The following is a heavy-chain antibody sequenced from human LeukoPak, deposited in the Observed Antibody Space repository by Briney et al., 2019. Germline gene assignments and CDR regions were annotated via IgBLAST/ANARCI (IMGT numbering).Heavy chain of an antibody. D-gene: IGHD3-22*01. V-gene: IGHV3-7*01. Sequence: GGSLRLSCAASGFTFSSYWMSWVRQAPGKGLEWVATIKPDGSAQYYVDSVTGRFTISRDNAKNSLFLQINSLRAEDTAVYYCANGGTYSSGPWGQGTLVTVSS. CDR1: GFTFSSYW. CDR3: ANGGTYSSGP. CDR2: IKPDGSAQ. J-gene: IGHJ5*02.